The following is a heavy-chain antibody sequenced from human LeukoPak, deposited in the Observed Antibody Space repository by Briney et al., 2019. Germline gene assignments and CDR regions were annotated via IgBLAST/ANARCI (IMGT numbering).Heavy chain of an antibody. Sequence: PGGSLRLSCAASGFTFDDYGMSSVRQAPGKGLEWVSGINWNGGSTGYAASVKGRFTISRDNAKNSLYLQMNSLRAEDTALYYCARATAMFPIAYWGQGTLVTVPS. J-gene: IGHJ4*02. V-gene: IGHV3-20*04. CDR1: GFTFDDYG. D-gene: IGHD5-18*01. CDR2: INWNGGST. CDR3: ARATAMFPIAY.